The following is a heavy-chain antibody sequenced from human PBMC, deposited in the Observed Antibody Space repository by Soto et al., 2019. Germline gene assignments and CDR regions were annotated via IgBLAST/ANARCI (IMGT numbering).Heavy chain of an antibody. V-gene: IGHV3-21*01. CDR2: ISSSSSYI. CDR1: GFTFSSYS. J-gene: IGHJ6*02. D-gene: IGHD6-6*01. CDR3: ARDQGGIAARPSPRYGIDV. Sequence: EVQLVESGGGLVKPGGSLRLSCAASGFTFSSYSMNWVRQAPGKGLEWVSSISSSSSYIYYADSVKGRITISRDNAKKSLELQKNSLGGEDTAVFYCARDQGGIAARPSPRYGIDVWGQGTTVTVSS.